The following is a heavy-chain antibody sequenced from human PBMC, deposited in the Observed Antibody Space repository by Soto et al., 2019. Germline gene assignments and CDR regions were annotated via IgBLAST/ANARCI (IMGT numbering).Heavy chain of an antibody. CDR1: GGSISSGDYH. J-gene: IGHJ6*02. CDR3: ARSITIFGVLSYGMDV. Sequence: SETLSLTCTVSGGSISSGDYHRSWIRQPPGKGLEWIGYIYYSGSTYYNPSLKSRVTISVDTSKNQFSLKLSSVTAADTAVYYCARSITIFGVLSYGMDVWGQGTTVTVSS. D-gene: IGHD3-3*01. CDR2: IYYSGST. V-gene: IGHV4-30-4*01.